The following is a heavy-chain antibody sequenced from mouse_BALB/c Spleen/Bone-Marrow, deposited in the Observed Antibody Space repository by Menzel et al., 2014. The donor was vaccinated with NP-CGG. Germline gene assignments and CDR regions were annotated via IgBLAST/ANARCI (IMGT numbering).Heavy chain of an antibody. CDR2: INPSTGYT. CDR1: GYTFTSYW. Sequence: QVHVKQSGAELAKPGASVKMSCKASGYTFTSYWMHWVKQRPGQGLEWIGYINPSTGYTEYNQKFKDKATLTADKSSSTAYMQLSSLTSEDSAVYYCARRGLLRYFDYWGQGTTLTVSS. J-gene: IGHJ2*01. V-gene: IGHV1-7*01. CDR3: ARRGLLRYFDY. D-gene: IGHD1-1*01.